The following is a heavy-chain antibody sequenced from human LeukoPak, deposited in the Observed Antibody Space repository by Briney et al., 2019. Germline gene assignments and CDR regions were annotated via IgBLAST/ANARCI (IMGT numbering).Heavy chain of an antibody. CDR1: GGTFSSYA. J-gene: IGHJ4*02. Sequence: SVKVSCKASGGTFSSYAISWVRQAPGQGLEWMGGIIPIFGTANYAQKFQGRVTITTDESTSTAYMELSSLRSEDTAVYYCPRTPSAWYSSGWLDYWGQGTLVTVSS. CDR3: PRTPSAWYSSGWLDY. D-gene: IGHD6-19*01. CDR2: IIPIFGTA. V-gene: IGHV1-69*05.